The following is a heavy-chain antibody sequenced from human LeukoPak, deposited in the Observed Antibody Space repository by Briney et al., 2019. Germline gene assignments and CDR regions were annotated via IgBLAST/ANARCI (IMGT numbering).Heavy chain of an antibody. CDR1: GGSISSYY. D-gene: IGHD5-18*01. CDR2: IYYSWST. CDR3: ARRRGYSYGNGPLNY. J-gene: IGHJ4*02. Sequence: PSETLSLTCTVSGGSISSYYWSWIRQPPGKRLEWIGHIYYSWSTNYNPSLKSRVTISVDTSKNQFSLKLSSVTAADTAVYYCARRRGYSYGNGPLNYWGQGTLVTVSS. V-gene: IGHV4-59*12.